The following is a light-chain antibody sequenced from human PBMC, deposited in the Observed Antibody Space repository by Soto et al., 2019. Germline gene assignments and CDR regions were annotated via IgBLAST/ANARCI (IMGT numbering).Light chain of an antibody. V-gene: IGKV3-20*01. CDR1: QSVSSSS. CDR2: GAS. J-gene: IGKJ3*01. Sequence: EIVLTQSPGTLSLSPGERATLSCRASQSVSSSSLAWYQQKPGQAPRLLIYGASSRATGIPDRFSGSGSGTDCTLTISRLEPKDVAVYYCQQYGSSLFTFGPGTKVDIK. CDR3: QQYGSSLFT.